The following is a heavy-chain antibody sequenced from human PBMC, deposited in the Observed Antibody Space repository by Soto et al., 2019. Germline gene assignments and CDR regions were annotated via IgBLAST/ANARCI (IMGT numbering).Heavy chain of an antibody. D-gene: IGHD4-17*01. CDR2: ISSSDSTI. CDR3: ARFDYDSDYYYGMDV. Sequence: EVQLVESGGGLVQPGGSLRLSCAASRFSLSSYQMNWVRQAPGKGLEWILYISSSDSTIFYADSVKGRFTVSRDNANNSLYLQMNSLRADDTAVYYCARFDYDSDYYYGMDVWGQGTTVTVSS. CDR1: RFSLSSYQ. V-gene: IGHV3-48*03. J-gene: IGHJ6*02.